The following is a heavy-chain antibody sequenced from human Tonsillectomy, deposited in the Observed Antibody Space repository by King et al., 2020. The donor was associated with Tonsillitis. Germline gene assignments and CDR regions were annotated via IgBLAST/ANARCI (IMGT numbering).Heavy chain of an antibody. CDR2: IYSTGST. CDR1: GFIVSNNY. Sequence: EVQLVESGGGLVQPGGSLRLSCAASGFIVSNNYMSWVRQAPGKGLEWVSVIYSTGSTYYADSVKGRFTISRDNSENTVYLQLNSLRAEDTAVYYCARGGDYYDTLYYFDYWGQGTLVTVSS. D-gene: IGHD3-22*01. CDR3: ARGGDYYDTLYYFDY. V-gene: IGHV3-66*01. J-gene: IGHJ4*02.